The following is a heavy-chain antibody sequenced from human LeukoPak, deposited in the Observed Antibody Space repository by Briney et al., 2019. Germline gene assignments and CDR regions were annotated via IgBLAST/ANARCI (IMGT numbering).Heavy chain of an antibody. J-gene: IGHJ4*01. CDR2: IRQGGSEK. V-gene: IGHV3-7*01. CDR1: W. Sequence: WMXWVXQAPGKGLEGVAGIRQGGSEKTYVDSVKGRFTISRDNTKNSLSLQVNSLRVEDTAVYYCARDGTAAGLYFDLWGQGTLVTVSS. D-gene: IGHD6-13*01. CDR3: ARDGTAAGLYFDL.